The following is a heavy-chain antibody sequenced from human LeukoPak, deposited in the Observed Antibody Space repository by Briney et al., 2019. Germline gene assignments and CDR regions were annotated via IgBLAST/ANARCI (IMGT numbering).Heavy chain of an antibody. CDR3: TRGRPEHYYDY. CDR2: ISGSSSTI. D-gene: IGHD6-6*01. Sequence: PGGSLRLSCVVSGFTFSGYSMNWVRQAPGKGLEWVSYISGSSSTIFYADSMKGRFTVSRDNAKNSLYLQMDSLRDGDTAVYYCTRGRPEHYYDYWGQGSRVTVSS. CDR1: GFTFSGYS. V-gene: IGHV3-48*02. J-gene: IGHJ4*02.